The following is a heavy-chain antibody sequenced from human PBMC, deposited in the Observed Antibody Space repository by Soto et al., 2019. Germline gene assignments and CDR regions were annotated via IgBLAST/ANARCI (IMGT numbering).Heavy chain of an antibody. CDR1: GGSISSYY. CDR3: ARGRGYDAFDI. Sequence: SETLSLTCTVSGGSISSYYWSWIRQPPGKGLEWIGYIYYSGSTNYNPSLKSRVTISVDTSKNQFSLKLSSVTAADTAVYYCARGRGYDAFDIWGQGTMVTVSS. D-gene: IGHD6-13*01. J-gene: IGHJ3*02. CDR2: IYYSGST. V-gene: IGHV4-59*01.